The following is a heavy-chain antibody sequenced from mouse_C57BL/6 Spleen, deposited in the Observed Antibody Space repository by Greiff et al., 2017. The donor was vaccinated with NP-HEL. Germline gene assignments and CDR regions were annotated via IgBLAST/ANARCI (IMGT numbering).Heavy chain of an antibody. Sequence: VQLQQSGPGLVKPSQSLSLTCSVTGYSITSGYYWNWIRQFPGNKLEWMGYISYDGSNNYNPSLKNRISITRDTAKNQFFLKLNSVTTEDTATYYCARGVYDYGEGYYAMDYWGQGTSVTVSS. CDR1: GYSITSGYY. V-gene: IGHV3-6*01. CDR2: ISYDGSN. J-gene: IGHJ4*01. CDR3: ARGVYDYGEGYYAMDY. D-gene: IGHD2-4*01.